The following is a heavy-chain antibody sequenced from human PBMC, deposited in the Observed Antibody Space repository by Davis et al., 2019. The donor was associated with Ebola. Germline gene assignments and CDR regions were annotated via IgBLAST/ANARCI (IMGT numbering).Heavy chain of an antibody. D-gene: IGHD5-18*01. V-gene: IGHV1-18*01. Sequence: ASVKVSCKASGYTFTSYAMHWVRQAPGQRLEWMGWISAYNGNTNYAQKLQGRVTMTTDTSMSTAYMELRSLRSDDTAVYYCARDGARGYSYGLAQPYFDYWGQGTLVTVSS. CDR3: ARDGARGYSYGLAQPYFDY. J-gene: IGHJ4*02. CDR1: GYTFTSYA. CDR2: ISAYNGNT.